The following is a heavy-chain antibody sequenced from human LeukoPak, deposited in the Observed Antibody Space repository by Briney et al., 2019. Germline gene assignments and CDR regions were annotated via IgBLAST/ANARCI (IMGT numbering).Heavy chain of an antibody. D-gene: IGHD7-27*01. CDR3: AKEHTGDVS. Sequence: QTGGSLRLSCAASGFTFSSYGMHWVRQAPGKGLEWVAFIRYDGSNKYYADSVKGRFTISRDNSKNTLYLQMNSLRAEDTAVYYSAKEHTGDVSWGQGTLVTVSS. CDR2: IRYDGSNK. V-gene: IGHV3-30*02. CDR1: GFTFSSYG. J-gene: IGHJ5*02.